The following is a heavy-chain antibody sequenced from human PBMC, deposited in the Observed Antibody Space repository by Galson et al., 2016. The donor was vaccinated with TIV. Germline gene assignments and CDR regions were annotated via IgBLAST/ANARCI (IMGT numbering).Heavy chain of an antibody. CDR2: IGSGSTNV. Sequence: SLRLACAASGFTFSDYDMSGSRQAPGKGLEGISDIGSGSTNVNYADAVKGRFTISRDDAKSLLYLQMNSLSAEDTAVYYCVRGGSNAVTTLWFFDLWGRGTLVTVSS. D-gene: IGHD3-16*01. J-gene: IGHJ2*01. CDR1: GFTFSDYD. V-gene: IGHV3-11*04. CDR3: VRGGSNAVTTLWFFDL.